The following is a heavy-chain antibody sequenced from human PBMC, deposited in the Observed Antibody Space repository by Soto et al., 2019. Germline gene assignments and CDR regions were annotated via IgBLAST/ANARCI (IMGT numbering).Heavy chain of an antibody. V-gene: IGHV3-21*01. J-gene: IGHJ6*02. D-gene: IGHD4-4*01. CDR2: ISSSSSYI. CDR3: ARDMTINYSPYYYYYGMDV. CDR1: GFTFSSYS. Sequence: GGSLRLSCAASGFTFSSYSMNWVRQAPGKGLEWVSSISSSSSYIYYADSVKGRFTISRDNAKNSLYLQMNSLRAEDTAVYYCARDMTINYSPYYYYYGMDVWGQGTTVTVSS.